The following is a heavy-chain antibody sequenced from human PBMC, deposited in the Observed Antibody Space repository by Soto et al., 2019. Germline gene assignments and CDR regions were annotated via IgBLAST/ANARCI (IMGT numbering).Heavy chain of an antibody. V-gene: IGHV1-69*01. J-gene: IGHJ6*02. Sequence: QVQLVQSGAEVKKPGSSVKVSCKASGGTFSSYAISWVRQAPGQGLEWMGGIIPISGTANYAQKFQGRVTMPNSGTAKYTQKFQGTVTITADESTSTAYMELSSLRSEDTAVYYCARSQGSSTSLDIYYYYYYGMDVWGQGTTVTVSS. D-gene: IGHD2-2*01. CDR2: IIPISGTA. CDR3: ARSQGSSTSLDIYYYYYYGMDV. CDR1: GGTFSSYA.